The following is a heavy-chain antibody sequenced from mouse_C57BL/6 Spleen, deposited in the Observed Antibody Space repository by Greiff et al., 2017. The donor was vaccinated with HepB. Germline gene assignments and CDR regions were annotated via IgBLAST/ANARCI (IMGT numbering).Heavy chain of an antibody. V-gene: IGHV1-53*01. D-gene: IGHD1-1*01. J-gene: IGHJ2*01. Sequence: VQLQQPGTELVKPGASVKLSCKASGYTFTSYWMHWVKQRPGQGLEWIGSINPSNGGTNYNEKFKSKATLTVDTSSITAYRQLSSLTSEDSAVYYCAIEDINITTVSDPRCDYWRQGTTHTVPS. CDR3: AIEDINITTVSDPRCDY. CDR2: INPSNGGT. CDR1: GYTFTSYW.